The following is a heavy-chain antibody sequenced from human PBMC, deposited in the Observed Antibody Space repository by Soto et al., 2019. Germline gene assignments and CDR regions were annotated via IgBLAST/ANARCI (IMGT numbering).Heavy chain of an antibody. CDR3: ARYRTGGTGFDY. D-gene: IGHD1-1*01. Sequence: LSLTCTVSGGSVSSGSYYWSWIRQPPGKGLEWIGYISYSGSTSYNSSLKSRVTISKDTSENQFSLKLSSVTAADTAVYYCARYRTGGTGFDYWGQGTLVTVSS. V-gene: IGHV4-61*01. J-gene: IGHJ4*02. CDR1: GGSVSSGSYY. CDR2: ISYSGST.